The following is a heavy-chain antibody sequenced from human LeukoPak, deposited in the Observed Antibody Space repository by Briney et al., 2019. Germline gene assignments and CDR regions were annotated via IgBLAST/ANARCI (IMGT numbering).Heavy chain of an antibody. CDR1: GYTFTGYY. D-gene: IGHD1-7*01. Sequence: ASVKVTCKASGYTFTGYYMHWVRQAPGQGLEWMGWINLNSGDTNYAQKFQGRVTMTRDTSISTAYMELSRLRSDDTAVYYCARGITGTTLLYMDVWGKGTTVTVSS. CDR3: ARGITGTTLLYMDV. CDR2: INLNSGDT. V-gene: IGHV1-2*02. J-gene: IGHJ6*03.